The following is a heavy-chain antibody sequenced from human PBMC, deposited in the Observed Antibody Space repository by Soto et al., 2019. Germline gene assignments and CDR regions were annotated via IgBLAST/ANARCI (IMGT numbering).Heavy chain of an antibody. J-gene: IGHJ4*02. V-gene: IGHV4-30-4*01. CDR1: GGSISSGDYY. Sequence: SETLSLTCTVSGGSISSGDYYWSWIRQPPGKGLEWIGYIHYSGSTYYNPSLKSRVTISVDTSKNQFSLKLSSVTAADTAVYYCAREFGGHFDYWGQGTLVTVSS. D-gene: IGHD2-15*01. CDR2: IHYSGST. CDR3: AREFGGHFDY.